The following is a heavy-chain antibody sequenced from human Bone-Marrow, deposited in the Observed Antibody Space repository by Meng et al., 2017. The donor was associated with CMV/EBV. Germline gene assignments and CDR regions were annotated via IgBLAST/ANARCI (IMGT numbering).Heavy chain of an antibody. D-gene: IGHD3-3*01. Sequence: ASVKVSCKACGYTFTSYDIMWVRQATGQGLEWMGWMNPNSGNTGYAQKFQGRVTMTSNTSISTAYMELSSLRSEDTAVYYCARSPRITIFGVVMHNYGMDVWGQGTTVTVSS. CDR1: GYTFTSYD. CDR2: MNPNSGNT. V-gene: IGHV1-8*01. CDR3: ARSPRITIFGVVMHNYGMDV. J-gene: IGHJ6*02.